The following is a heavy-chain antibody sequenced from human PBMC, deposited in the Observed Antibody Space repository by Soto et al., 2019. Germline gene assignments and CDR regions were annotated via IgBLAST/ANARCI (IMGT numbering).Heavy chain of an antibody. J-gene: IGHJ4*02. CDR1: GYIFTDFG. V-gene: IGHV1-3*04. Sequence: QVQLVQSGAEVKKPGASVTLSCKTSGYIFTDFGIHWVRQAPGQRLEWMGWIHTGNGNTKSSQHCQDRVTFTTDPSASTAYMELGSLTAEDTAVYFCARGIAVAGNFWGQGTLVIVSS. CDR3: ARGIAVAGNF. D-gene: IGHD6-19*01. CDR2: IHTGNGNT.